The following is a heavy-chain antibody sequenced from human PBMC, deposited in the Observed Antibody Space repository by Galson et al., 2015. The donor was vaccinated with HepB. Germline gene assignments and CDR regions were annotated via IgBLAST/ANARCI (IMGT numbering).Heavy chain of an antibody. Sequence: SLRLSCAASGFTFCSYGMHWVRQAPGKGLEWVAVISYDGSNKYYADSVKGRFTISRDNSKNTLYLQMNSLRAEDTAVYYCAKAYDILTGYYRAPFDYWGQGTLVTVSS. CDR2: ISYDGSNK. D-gene: IGHD3-9*01. CDR3: AKAYDILTGYYRAPFDY. CDR1: GFTFCSYG. V-gene: IGHV3-30*18. J-gene: IGHJ4*02.